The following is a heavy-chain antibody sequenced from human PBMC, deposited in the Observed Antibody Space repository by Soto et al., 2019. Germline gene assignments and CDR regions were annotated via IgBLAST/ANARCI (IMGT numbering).Heavy chain of an antibody. D-gene: IGHD6-19*01. CDR2: IHPGDSDT. V-gene: IGHV5-51*01. Sequence: PGESLKISCNGSGYIFTSYWIGWVRQMPGKGLEWMGIIHPGDSDTRYSPSFQGQVTISADKSISTAYLQWSSLKASDTAMYYCASHSIAVAGHYYYYGMDVWGQGTTVTVSS. J-gene: IGHJ6*02. CDR3: ASHSIAVAGHYYYYGMDV. CDR1: GYIFTSYW.